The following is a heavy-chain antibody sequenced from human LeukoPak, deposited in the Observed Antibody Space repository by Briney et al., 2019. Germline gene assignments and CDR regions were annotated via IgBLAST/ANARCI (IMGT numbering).Heavy chain of an antibody. J-gene: IGHJ4*02. Sequence: QSGRSLSLSCAASGFTFSTYAMHWVRQAPGKGLERVAVIWYDRTNKYYADSVKGRFTISRDNSKNTLYLQMSSLRAEDTAVYYCARDRLTTVTTFHFDYWGQGTLVTVSS. CDR3: ARDRLTTVTTFHFDY. CDR2: IWYDRTNK. D-gene: IGHD4-17*01. V-gene: IGHV3-33*01. CDR1: GFTFSTYA.